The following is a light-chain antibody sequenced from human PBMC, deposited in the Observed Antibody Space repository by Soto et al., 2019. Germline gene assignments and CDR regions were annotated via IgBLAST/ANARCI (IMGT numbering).Light chain of an antibody. Sequence: RSVSGSPAQSTTISCTGTSSYNYVSWYQQHPGKVPKLMIYDVSKRPSGVPDRFSGFKYGNTASLTISGLQADDEADYYCCSFSAGYTYVSGTGT. J-gene: IGLJ1*01. CDR1: SSYNY. CDR2: DVS. CDR3: CSFSAGYTYV. V-gene: IGLV2-11*01.